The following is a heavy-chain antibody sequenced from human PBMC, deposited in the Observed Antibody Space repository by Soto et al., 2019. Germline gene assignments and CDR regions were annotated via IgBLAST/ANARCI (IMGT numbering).Heavy chain of an antibody. J-gene: IGHJ4*02. V-gene: IGHV4-39*02. Sequence: QLQLQESGPGLVKPSETLSLTCTVSGGSISSGNYYWGWIRQPPGEGLEWIGTMYYSGSAYYNPSLKSRVTTSVDTSKNHFSLKLSSVTAADTAVYYCVMDQGDYWGQGTLVTVSS. CDR2: MYYSGSA. CDR1: GGSISSGNYY. CDR3: VMDQGDY.